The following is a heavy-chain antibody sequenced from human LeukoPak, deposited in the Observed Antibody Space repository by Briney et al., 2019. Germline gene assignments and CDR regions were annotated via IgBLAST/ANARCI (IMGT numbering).Heavy chain of an antibody. CDR3: ARETPAAIGGTDASDI. CDR2: INHSGST. D-gene: IGHD2-2*02. J-gene: IGHJ3*02. Sequence: PSETLSLTCAVYGGSFSGYYWSWIRQPPGKGLEWIGEINHSGSTNYNPSLKSRVTISVDTSKNQFSLKLSSVTAADTAVYYCARETPAAIGGTDASDIWGQGTIVTVSS. V-gene: IGHV4-34*01. CDR1: GGSFSGYY.